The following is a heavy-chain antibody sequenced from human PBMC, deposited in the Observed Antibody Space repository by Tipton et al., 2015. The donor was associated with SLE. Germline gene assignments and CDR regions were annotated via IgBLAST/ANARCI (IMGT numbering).Heavy chain of an antibody. CDR2: ISSYNGNT. V-gene: IGHV1-18*01. D-gene: IGHD3-22*01. J-gene: IGHJ4*02. CDR3: ARDTVDYYESSGPDY. CDR1: GYTFTNFG. Sequence: QVQLVQSGAEIKKPGASVKVSCKASGYTFTNFGISWVRQAPGQGLEWMGWISSYNGNTNYAQKLQGRVTMTTDTSTSTAYMELRSLRSDDTAVYYCARDTVDYYESSGPDYWGQGTLVTVSS.